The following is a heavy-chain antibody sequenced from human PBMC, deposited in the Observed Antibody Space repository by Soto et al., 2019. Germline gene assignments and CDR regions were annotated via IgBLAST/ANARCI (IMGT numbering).Heavy chain of an antibody. CDR1: GFTFTYYA. V-gene: IGHV3-23*01. J-gene: IGHJ4*02. CDR3: AKDRDYPRDQFHY. CDR2: ISANGRGI. D-gene: IGHD2-2*01. Sequence: GSLRLSCTASGFTFTYYAFSWVRQAPGKGLEWVSAISANGRGIYYADSVRGRFTISRDNSKNTVFLHMDSLRAEDTAVYYCAKDRDYPRDQFHYWGQGTLVTVSS.